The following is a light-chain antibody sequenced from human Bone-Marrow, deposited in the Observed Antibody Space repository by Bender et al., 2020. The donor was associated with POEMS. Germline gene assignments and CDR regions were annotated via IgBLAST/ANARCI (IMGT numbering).Light chain of an antibody. CDR2: SNY. CDR1: RSNIGAGYD. CDR3: SSWDDSLSGWV. Sequence: QSVLTQPPSVSGAPGQRVTISCTGTRSNIGAGYDVHWYQQLPRAAPRLVVYSNYQRPSGVPARFSGSKSGTSASLAISDIQSEDEGDYYCSSWDDSLSGWVFGGGTKLTVL. V-gene: IGLV1-40*01. J-gene: IGLJ3*02.